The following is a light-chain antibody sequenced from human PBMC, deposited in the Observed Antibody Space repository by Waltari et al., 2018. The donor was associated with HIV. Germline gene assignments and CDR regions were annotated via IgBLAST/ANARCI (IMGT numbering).Light chain of an antibody. CDR2: EVS. CDR3: TSYAGNNLL. J-gene: IGLJ2*01. Sequence: QSALTQPPSASGSPGQSVTISCTGSSSDVGAYNYVSWYQHHPGKAPKLMISEVSQRPSGVPARFSGSKSGNTASLTVSGLQAEDEADYDCTSYAGNNLLFGGGTKMTVL. CDR1: SSDVGAYNY. V-gene: IGLV2-8*01.